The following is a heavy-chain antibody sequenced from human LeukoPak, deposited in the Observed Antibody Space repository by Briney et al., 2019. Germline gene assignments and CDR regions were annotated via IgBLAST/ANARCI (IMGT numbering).Heavy chain of an antibody. CDR2: INHSGST. D-gene: IGHD6-13*01. Sequence: PSETLSLTCAVYGGSFSGYYWSWIRQPPGKGLEWIGEINHSGSTNYNPSLKSRVTISVDTSKNQFSLKLSSVTAADTAVYYCARGRDSSSWLRWRYYCDYWGQGTRVTVSS. V-gene: IGHV4-34*01. CDR3: ARGRDSSSWLRWRYYCDY. CDR1: GGSFSGYY. J-gene: IGHJ4*02.